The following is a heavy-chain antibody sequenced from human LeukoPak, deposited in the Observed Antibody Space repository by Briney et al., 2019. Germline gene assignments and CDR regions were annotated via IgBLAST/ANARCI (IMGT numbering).Heavy chain of an antibody. CDR2: INHSGST. Sequence: SETLSLTCAVYGGSFSGYYWSWIRQPPGKGLEWIGEINHSGSTSHNPSLKSRVTISVDTSKSQFSLKLSSVTAADTAVYYCARRLDLWGRGTLVTVSS. CDR1: GGSFSGYY. J-gene: IGHJ2*01. CDR3: ARRLDL. V-gene: IGHV4-34*01.